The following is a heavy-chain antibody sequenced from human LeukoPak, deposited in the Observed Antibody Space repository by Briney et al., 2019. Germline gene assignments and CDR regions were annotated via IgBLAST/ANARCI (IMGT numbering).Heavy chain of an antibody. J-gene: IGHJ4*02. D-gene: IGHD1-26*01. CDR2: ISVSGGST. CDR1: GFTFSSYS. CDR3: AKDRAVIRIVGATFFGFDY. Sequence: GGSLRLSCAASGFTFSSYSMNWVRQAPGKGREWVSAISVSGGSTYYADSVKGRFTISRDNSKNTLYLQMNSLRAEDTAVYYCAKDRAVIRIVGATFFGFDYWGQGTLVTVSS. V-gene: IGHV3-23*01.